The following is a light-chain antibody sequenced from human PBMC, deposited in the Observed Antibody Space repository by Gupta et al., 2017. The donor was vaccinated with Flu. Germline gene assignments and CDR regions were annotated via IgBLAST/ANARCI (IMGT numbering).Light chain of an antibody. CDR3: QAWATNIYV. V-gene: IGLV3-1*01. J-gene: IGLJ1*01. CDR1: KLGDKY. Sequence: SYALTQSPSVSVSPGQTATILCSGDKLGDKYVSWYQQRAGQSPVLVIYQDNKRPSGIPDRITASNFGNTATLNISGARTTDEADFFCQAWATNIYVFGAGTKVTVL. CDR2: QDN.